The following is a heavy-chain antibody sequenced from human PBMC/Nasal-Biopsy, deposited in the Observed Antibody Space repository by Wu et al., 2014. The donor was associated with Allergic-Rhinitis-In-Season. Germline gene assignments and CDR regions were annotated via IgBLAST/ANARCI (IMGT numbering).Heavy chain of an antibody. CDR2: IKGDGSA. CDR3: ATGSGYYYDS. CDR1: GFTFVNYW. Sequence: LRLSCAASGFTFVNYWMHWVRQAPGRGVEWVSRIKGDGSATYADSVKGRFTISRDNAKNTVYLQMNSLRAEDTALYYCATGSGYYYDSWGQGTLVTV. J-gene: IGHJ5*01. D-gene: IGHD3-22*01. V-gene: IGHV3-74*03.